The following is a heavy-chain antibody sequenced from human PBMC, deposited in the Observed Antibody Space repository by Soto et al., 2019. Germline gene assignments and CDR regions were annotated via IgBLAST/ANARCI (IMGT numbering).Heavy chain of an antibody. CDR3: ANSAPELELRFGHGDY. CDR2: ISGSGGST. Sequence: GGSLRLSCAASGFTFCSHAMSWVRQAPGEGREWVSAISGSGGSTYYADSVKGRFTISRDNSKNTLYLQMNSLRAEDTAVYYCANSAPELELRFGHGDYWGQGTLVTVSS. D-gene: IGHD1-7*01. J-gene: IGHJ4*02. CDR1: GFTFCSHA. V-gene: IGHV3-23*01.